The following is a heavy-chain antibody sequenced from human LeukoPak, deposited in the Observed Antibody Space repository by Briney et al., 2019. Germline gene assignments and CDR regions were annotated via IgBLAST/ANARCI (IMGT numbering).Heavy chain of an antibody. V-gene: IGHV5-51*01. Sequence: GESLKISCKGSGYSFTRYYIGWVRQMPGKGLEWMGIIYPGDSDTRYSPSFQGQVAISADKSISTAYLQWSSLKASDTAMYYCARYRYCSGGNCYGPDYWGQGTLVTVSS. CDR3: ARYRYCSGGNCYGPDY. J-gene: IGHJ4*02. D-gene: IGHD2-15*01. CDR2: IYPGDSDT. CDR1: GYSFTRYY.